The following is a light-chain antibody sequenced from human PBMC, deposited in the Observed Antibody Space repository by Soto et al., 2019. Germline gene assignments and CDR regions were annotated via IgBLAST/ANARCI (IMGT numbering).Light chain of an antibody. CDR3: QQYGSSPPT. CDR2: GAS. CDR1: QSVSNNY. V-gene: IGKV3-20*01. J-gene: IGKJ5*01. Sequence: EIVLTQSPGTLSLSPGERATLSCRASQSVSNNYLAWYQQKPGQAPRLLIYGASSRATGIPDRFSGSGSGTDFTLTISRLEPEDFAVYYCQQYGSSPPTFAQGARLEIK.